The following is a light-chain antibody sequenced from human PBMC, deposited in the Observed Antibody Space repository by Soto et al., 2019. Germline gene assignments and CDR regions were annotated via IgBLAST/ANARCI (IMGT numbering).Light chain of an antibody. CDR2: GAS. CDR1: QSVSSN. Sequence: ELVLTQSPATLSVSPGARATLSCRASQSVSSNLAWYQQQPGQAPRLLIYGASTRATGIPARFSGSGSGTEFPLTISSLQSEDCAVYYCQQYNNWPLRPLTLGQGTKVEIK. J-gene: IGKJ1*01. V-gene: IGKV3-15*01. CDR3: QQYNNWPLRPLT.